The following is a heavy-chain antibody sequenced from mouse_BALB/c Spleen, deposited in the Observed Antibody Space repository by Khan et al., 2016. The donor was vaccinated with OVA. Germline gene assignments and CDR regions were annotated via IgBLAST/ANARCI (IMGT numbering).Heavy chain of an antibody. CDR3: TRYEIDY. CDR1: GYTFTTYW. Sequence: QMQLEESGAELAKPGASVKMSCKASGYTFTTYWMHWVKQRPGQGLEWIGYINPTSGYTDYNEKFKDRATLSADKSSSTAYMQLSSLTSEDSAVYYCTRYEIDYWGQGTTLTVSS. J-gene: IGHJ2*01. D-gene: IGHD2-3*01. V-gene: IGHV1-7*01. CDR2: INPTSGYT.